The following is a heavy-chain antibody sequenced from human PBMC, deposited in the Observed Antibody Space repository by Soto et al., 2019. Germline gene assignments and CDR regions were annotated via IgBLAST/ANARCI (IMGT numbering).Heavy chain of an antibody. D-gene: IGHD5-12*01. CDR2: IDSGGSRL. J-gene: IGHJ3*02. Sequence: PGGSLRLSCAASGFAFNSYEMDWVRQAPGKGLEWVANIDSGGSRLLYTDSVKGRFTISRDNVRNLLYLEMNSLRAEDTALYYCVKEKSVMHSGYDAFDIWGQGTMVTV. CDR3: VKEKSVMHSGYDAFDI. V-gene: IGHV3-48*03. CDR1: GFAFNSYE.